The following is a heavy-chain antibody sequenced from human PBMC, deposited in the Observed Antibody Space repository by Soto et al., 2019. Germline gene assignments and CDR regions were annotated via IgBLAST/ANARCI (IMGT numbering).Heavy chain of an antibody. V-gene: IGHV3-72*01. CDR1: GFTFSDHY. CDR2: SRNRVQSYST. J-gene: IGHJ4*02. CDR3: ARVLPSGTNYFTEY. D-gene: IGHD3-10*01. Sequence: EVQLVESGGGLVQPGGSLRLSCAASGFTFSDHYMDWVRQAPGKGLEWVGRSRNRVQSYSTEYAESVKGRFTISRDDSQNSLYLQMNSLKNEDTAVYYCARVLPSGTNYFTEYWGQGTLVTVSS.